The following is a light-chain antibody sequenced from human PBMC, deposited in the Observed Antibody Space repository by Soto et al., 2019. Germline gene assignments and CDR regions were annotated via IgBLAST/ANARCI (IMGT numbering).Light chain of an antibody. CDR1: QSIGSD. J-gene: IGKJ1*01. Sequence: EIVLTQSPATPSLSPGEKATLSCRASQSIGSDLAWYQQQPGQAPRLLIYDASNRAPGIPARFGGSGSGTDFTLTIRSLEPEDFAVYHCQQRAKWPRTFGQGTMVEIK. V-gene: IGKV3-11*01. CDR2: DAS. CDR3: QQRAKWPRT.